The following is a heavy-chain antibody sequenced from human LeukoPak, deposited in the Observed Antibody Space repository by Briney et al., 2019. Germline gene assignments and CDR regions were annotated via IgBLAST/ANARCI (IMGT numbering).Heavy chain of an antibody. CDR3: ARDDPTGIVVVVAAFGAFDI. D-gene: IGHD2-15*01. CDR2: ISSSGSTI. J-gene: IGHJ3*02. CDR1: GFTFSDYY. Sequence: GGSLRLSCAASGFTFSDYYMSWIRQAPGKGLEWVSYISSSGSTIYYADSVKGRFTISRDNAKNSLYLQMNSLRAEDTAVYYCARDDPTGIVVVVAAFGAFDIWGQGTMVTVSS. V-gene: IGHV3-11*01.